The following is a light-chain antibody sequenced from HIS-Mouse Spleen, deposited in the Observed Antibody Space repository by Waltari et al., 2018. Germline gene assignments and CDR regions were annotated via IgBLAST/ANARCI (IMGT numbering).Light chain of an antibody. CDR2: DFS. J-gene: IGLJ3*02. CDR1: SSDVGGYNY. V-gene: IGLV2-11*01. CDR3: CSYAGSYTWV. Sequence: QSALTQPRSVSGSPGQSVTISCTGTSSDVGGYNYVSWYQQQPGKAPKLMIYDFSRRPSGVTDRFSGSKSGNTASLTISGLQAEDEADYYCCSYAGSYTWVFGGGTKLTVL.